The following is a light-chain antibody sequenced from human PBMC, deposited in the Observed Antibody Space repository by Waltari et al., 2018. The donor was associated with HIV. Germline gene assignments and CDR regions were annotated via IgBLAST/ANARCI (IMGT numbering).Light chain of an antibody. CDR2: KDT. Sequence: SYELAQPPPASVSPGQTARLTCSGDSLPRQIVSWYQQKPGQAPIVVIYKDTERPSGIPERFSGSISGTTATLTISAVQAEDEADYYCQSADITGTLGVFGGGTRLTV. V-gene: IGLV3-25*03. CDR3: QSADITGTLGV. CDR1: SLPRQI. J-gene: IGLJ2*01.